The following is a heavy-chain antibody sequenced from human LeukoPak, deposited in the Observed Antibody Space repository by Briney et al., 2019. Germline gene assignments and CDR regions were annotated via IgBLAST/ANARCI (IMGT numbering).Heavy chain of an antibody. V-gene: IGHV3-21*01. CDR2: FSRSSNYI. D-gene: IGHD4-17*01. Sequence: GGSLRLSFAASEFTFISYSMNWFHQAPWRGLDGVASFSRSSNYIYYADSVKGRFIISRDNAKNSLYLQMNSLRAEDTAVYYCARDLRAMLTTVTTFLYNYYGMDVWGQGTTVTVSS. CDR1: EFTFISYS. CDR3: ARDLRAMLTTVTTFLYNYYGMDV. J-gene: IGHJ6*02.